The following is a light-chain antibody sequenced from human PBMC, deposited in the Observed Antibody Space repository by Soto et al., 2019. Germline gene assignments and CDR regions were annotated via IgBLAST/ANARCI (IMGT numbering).Light chain of an antibody. CDR1: QGVSSN. J-gene: IGKJ5*01. CDR2: GAS. Sequence: RLLTQSPATLSVSPRERPTLSCSASQGVSSNLAWYQQKPGQAPRLLIYGASTRATGIPASFSGGGSGTDFTLTISSLQSEDFAFYYCQQRNNWTKITFGQGTRLEIK. V-gene: IGKV3D-15*01. CDR3: QQRNNWTKIT.